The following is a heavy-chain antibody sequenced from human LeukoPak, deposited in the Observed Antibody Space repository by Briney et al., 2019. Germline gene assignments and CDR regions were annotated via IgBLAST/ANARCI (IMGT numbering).Heavy chain of an antibody. J-gene: IGHJ4*02. D-gene: IGHD3-9*01. Sequence: PSETLSLTCTVSGGSISSYYWGWIRQPPGKGLEWIGSIYYSGSTYYNPSLKSRVTISVDTSKNQFSLKLSSVTAADTAVYYCARLGGQLRYFDWSYFDYWGQGTLVTVSS. CDR2: IYYSGST. CDR1: GGSISSYY. V-gene: IGHV4-39*01. CDR3: ARLGGQLRYFDWSYFDY.